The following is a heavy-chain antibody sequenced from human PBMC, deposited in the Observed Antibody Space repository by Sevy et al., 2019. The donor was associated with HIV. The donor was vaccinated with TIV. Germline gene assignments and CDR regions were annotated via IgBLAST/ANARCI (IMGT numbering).Heavy chain of an antibody. V-gene: IGHV3-21*04. CDR3: ASDVTIFGVVSGIDY. Sequence: GGSLRLSCAASGFNFRTYSMNWVRQAPGKGLEWLSSISDDSRYIYYSDSVKGRFTISRANAKNLLFLQMNNLRVEDTAIYYCASDVTIFGVVSGIDYWGQGNLVTVSS. CDR1: GFNFRTYS. CDR2: ISDDSRYI. D-gene: IGHD3-3*01. J-gene: IGHJ4*01.